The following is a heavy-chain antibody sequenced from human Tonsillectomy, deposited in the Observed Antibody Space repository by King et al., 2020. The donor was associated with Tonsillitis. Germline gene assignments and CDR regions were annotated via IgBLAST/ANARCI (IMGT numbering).Heavy chain of an antibody. CDR1: GFTLRSYG. CDR3: AKDRADYTYYYYMDV. V-gene: IGHV3-23*04. D-gene: IGHD3-3*01. J-gene: IGHJ6*03. Sequence: VQLVESGGGLVQPGGSLRLSCVASGFTLRSYGMTWVRQAPGKGLEWVSAISGSGGNTYYADSVKGRFTISRDNFKNTMYLQMNSLRAGDTAVYYCAKDRADYTYYYYMDVWGKGTTVTVSS. CDR2: ISGSGGNT.